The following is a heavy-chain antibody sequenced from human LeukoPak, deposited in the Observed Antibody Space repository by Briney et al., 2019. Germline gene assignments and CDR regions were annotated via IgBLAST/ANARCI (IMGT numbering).Heavy chain of an antibody. D-gene: IGHD6-19*01. CDR1: RGSTSTYY. Sequence: SETLSLTCTVSRGSTSTYYWSWIRQPAGKGLEWIGRIYPSGNTNFNPSLMSRVTMSIDTSKNQFSLKLSSVTAADTAVYYCAREKRSSGWYGVWFDPWGQGTLVTVSS. V-gene: IGHV4-4*07. CDR3: AREKRSSGWYGVWFDP. CDR2: IYPSGNT. J-gene: IGHJ5*02.